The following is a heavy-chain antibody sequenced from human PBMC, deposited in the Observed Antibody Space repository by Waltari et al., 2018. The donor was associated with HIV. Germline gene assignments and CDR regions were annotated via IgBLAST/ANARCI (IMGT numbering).Heavy chain of an antibody. Sequence: EVQLVESGGGLVQPGRSLRLSCAASGFTFDDYAMHWVRQAPGKGLEWVSGISWNSGSIGYADSVKGRFTISRDNAKNSLYLQMNSLRAEDTALYYCAKGVVTGDFDYWGQGTLVTVSS. D-gene: IGHD7-27*01. V-gene: IGHV3-9*01. J-gene: IGHJ4*02. CDR1: GFTFDDYA. CDR2: ISWNSGSI. CDR3: AKGVVTGDFDY.